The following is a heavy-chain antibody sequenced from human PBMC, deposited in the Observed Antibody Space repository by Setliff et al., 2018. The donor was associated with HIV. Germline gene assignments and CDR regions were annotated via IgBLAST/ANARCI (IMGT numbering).Heavy chain of an antibody. CDR3: ARETYDYVWGSYRYGGSDY. V-gene: IGHV4-59*12. CDR1: GGSISSFS. Sequence: SETLSLTCTVSGGSISSFSWSWIRQPPGKGLEWIGHISYSGSTNYNPSLKSRVTISVDTSKNQFSLKLTSVTAADTAVYYCARETYDYVWGSYRYGGSDYWGQGTLVTVSS. CDR2: ISYSGST. D-gene: IGHD3-16*02. J-gene: IGHJ4*01.